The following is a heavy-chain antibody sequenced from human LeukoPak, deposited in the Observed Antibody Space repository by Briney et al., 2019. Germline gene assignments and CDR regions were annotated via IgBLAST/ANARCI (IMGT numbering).Heavy chain of an antibody. CDR1: EFSFSSYS. CDR2: ISSSSSFI. D-gene: IGHD2-2*01. Sequence: GGSLRLSCEASEFSFSSYSLNWVRQAPGKGLEWVASISSSSSFIYYADSVKGRFTVSRDNAKNSLSLQMNSLGAEDTAVYYCARDPSTSQYYYYYYYMDVWGKGTTVTVSS. V-gene: IGHV3-21*01. CDR3: ARDPSTSQYYYYYYYMDV. J-gene: IGHJ6*03.